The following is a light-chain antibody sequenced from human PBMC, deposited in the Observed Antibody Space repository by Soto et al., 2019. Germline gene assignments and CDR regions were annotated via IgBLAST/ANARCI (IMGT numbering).Light chain of an antibody. J-gene: IGLJ2*01. CDR2: VVN. CDR1: SSDVGGYNY. V-gene: IGLV2-14*01. CDR3: SSSTSTNALVL. Sequence: QSVLTQPASVSGSPGQSITISCTGTSSDVGGYNYVSWHQQHPGKAPKLMIYVVNNRPSGVSNRFSGSKSGNTASLTISGLQAEDEADYYCSSSTSTNALVLFGGGTQLTVL.